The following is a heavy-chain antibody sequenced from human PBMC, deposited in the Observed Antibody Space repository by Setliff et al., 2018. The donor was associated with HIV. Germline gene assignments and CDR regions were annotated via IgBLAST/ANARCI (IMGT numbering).Heavy chain of an antibody. CDR2: IIHILGTA. J-gene: IGHJ6*03. D-gene: IGHD3-10*01. V-gene: IGHV1-69*13. Sequence: PSVKVSCKTSRRTFSEDAINWVRQAPGEGLEWVGGIIHILGTADYAEKFQGRVTITADEPRSTVYLEVSNLRSEDTAVYYCAKAVRGYGSTYYNYYYMDVWGKGTTVTVSS. CDR1: RRTFSEDA. CDR3: AKAVRGYGSTYYNYYYMDV.